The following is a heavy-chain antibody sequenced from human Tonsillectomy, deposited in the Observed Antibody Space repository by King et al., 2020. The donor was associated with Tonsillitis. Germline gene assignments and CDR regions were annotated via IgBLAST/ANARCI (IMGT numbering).Heavy chain of an antibody. J-gene: IGHJ5*02. Sequence: VQLVESGGGLVQPGGSLRLSCAASGFTFSSQAMSWVRQAPGKGLEWVSTISGSGGSAHYADSVKGQFTISRDNSKNTLYLQMNSLRAEDTAVYYCATSGYCNNTGCSIGGFAPWGQGTLVTVSS. D-gene: IGHD2-2*01. CDR1: GFTFSSQA. CDR2: ISGSGGSA. V-gene: IGHV3-23*04. CDR3: ATSGYCNNTGCSIGGFAP.